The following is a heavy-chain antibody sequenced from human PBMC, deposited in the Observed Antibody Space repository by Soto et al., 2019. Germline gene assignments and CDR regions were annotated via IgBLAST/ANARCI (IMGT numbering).Heavy chain of an antibody. CDR3: ARDLRGCSGGTCYSTYHYGMDV. Sequence: QVQLVESGGGVVQPGRSLRLSCAASGFTFSSYGIHWVRQAPGKGLEGVAVISYDGSEKYYADSVKGRFTISRDNSKNTLFLQMSSLRPDDTAVYYCARDLRGCSGGTCYSTYHYGMDVWGQGTTVTVSS. CDR2: ISYDGSEK. CDR1: GFTFSSYG. J-gene: IGHJ6*02. D-gene: IGHD2-15*01. V-gene: IGHV3-30-3*01.